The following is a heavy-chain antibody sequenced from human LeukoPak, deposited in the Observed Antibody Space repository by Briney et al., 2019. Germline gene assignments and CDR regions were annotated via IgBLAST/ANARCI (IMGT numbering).Heavy chain of an antibody. CDR3: ARGAVYSSGWYWFDP. CDR1: GFTFTSYD. J-gene: IGHJ5*02. V-gene: IGHV1-8*03. D-gene: IGHD6-19*01. Sequence: GGSLRLSCAASGFTFTSYDINWVRQATGQGLEWMGWMNPNSGNTGYAQKFQGRVTITRNTSISTAYMELSSLRSEDTAVYYCARGAVYSSGWYWFDPWGQGTLVTVSS. CDR2: MNPNSGNT.